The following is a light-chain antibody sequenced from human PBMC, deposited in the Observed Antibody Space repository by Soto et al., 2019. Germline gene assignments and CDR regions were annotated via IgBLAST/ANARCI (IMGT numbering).Light chain of an antibody. CDR1: QSFSIY. J-gene: IGKJ4*01. CDR3: QQRSKWPLT. Sequence: EIVLTQSPAALGFAPWERATLSCIASQSFSIYLAWYQQKPGQAPRLLIYDASNRATGIPARFSGSGSGTDFTLTISSLEPEDFAVYYCQQRSKWPLTFGGGTKVDIK. CDR2: DAS. V-gene: IGKV3-11*01.